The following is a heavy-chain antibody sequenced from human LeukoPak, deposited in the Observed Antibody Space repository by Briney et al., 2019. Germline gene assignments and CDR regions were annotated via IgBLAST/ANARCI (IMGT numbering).Heavy chain of an antibody. D-gene: IGHD5-18*01. CDR1: GFTFSSYA. Sequence: GGSLRLSCAASGFTFSSYAMSWVRQAPGEGLGWVSAISGSGDSTYYADSVKGRFTISRDNSKNTLYLQMNSLRAEDTAVYYCAKDGVTAMVLLGYWGQGTLVTVSS. J-gene: IGHJ4*02. V-gene: IGHV3-23*01. CDR3: AKDGVTAMVLLGY. CDR2: ISGSGDST.